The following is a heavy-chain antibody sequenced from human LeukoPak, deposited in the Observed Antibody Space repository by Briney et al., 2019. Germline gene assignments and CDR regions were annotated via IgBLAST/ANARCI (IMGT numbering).Heavy chain of an antibody. CDR3: ATSTALLWFGESFIFDY. V-gene: IGHV4-39*01. CDR2: IYYSGST. Sequence: PSETLSLTCTVSGGSIGSSSYYWGWIRQPPGKGLEWIGSIYYSGSTYYNPSLKSRVTISVDTSKNQFSLKLSSVTAADTAVYYCATSTALLWFGESFIFDYWGQGTLVTVSS. CDR1: GGSIGSSSYY. J-gene: IGHJ4*02. D-gene: IGHD3-10*01.